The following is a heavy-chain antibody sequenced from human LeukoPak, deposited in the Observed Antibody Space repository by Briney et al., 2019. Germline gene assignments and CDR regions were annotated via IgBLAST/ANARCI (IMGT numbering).Heavy chain of an antibody. J-gene: IGHJ4*02. Sequence: GGSLRLSCAASGFTFSSYAMHWVRQAPGKGLEWVTFIRFDGTNKYYADSVKGRFTISRDNSKNTLYLQMNTLSAEDTAVYYCAKAHTSGWCHFDYWGQGTLVTVSS. V-gene: IGHV3-30*02. CDR1: GFTFSSYA. CDR3: AKAHTSGWCHFDY. D-gene: IGHD6-19*01. CDR2: IRFDGTNK.